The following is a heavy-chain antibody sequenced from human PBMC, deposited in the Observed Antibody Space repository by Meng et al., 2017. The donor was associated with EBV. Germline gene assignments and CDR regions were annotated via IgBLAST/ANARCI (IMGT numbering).Heavy chain of an antibody. CDR2: TITPFRTT. V-gene: IGHV1-69*01. D-gene: IGHD3-16*01. CDR3: ASAQHYVDYVFEY. Sequence: PVQSVAEVMLPCYSELSARYTSSGSSLSVSNSSLRHAPVQGREWLLGTITPFRTTNYAPYFQRRLHIIADESSATTYMELSSLRSEDTAIYYCASAQHYVDYVFEYWGQGTLVTVSS. J-gene: IGHJ4*02. CDR1: SGSSLSVS.